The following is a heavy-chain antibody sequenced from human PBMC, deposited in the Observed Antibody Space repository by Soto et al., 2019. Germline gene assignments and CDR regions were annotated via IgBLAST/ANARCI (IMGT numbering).Heavy chain of an antibody. Sequence: SVKLSCKASVGTLSSDAISWLRHAPGQGLEWMGGIIPIFGKANYAQKFQGRVTITADESTRTAYMELSSLRSEDTAVYYRARAFILNRGNWFDPWRQGTLVTVSS. CDR2: IIPIFGKA. D-gene: IGHD3-9*01. CDR3: ARAFILNRGNWFDP. CDR1: VGTLSSDA. V-gene: IGHV1-69*13. J-gene: IGHJ5*02.